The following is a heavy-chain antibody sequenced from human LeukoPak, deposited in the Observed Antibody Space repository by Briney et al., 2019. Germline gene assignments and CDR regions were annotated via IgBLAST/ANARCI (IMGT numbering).Heavy chain of an antibody. J-gene: IGHJ5*02. D-gene: IGHD2-15*01. CDR2: IWYDGSNK. CDR1: GFTFSSYG. V-gene: IGHV3-33*01. Sequence: GGSLRLSCAASGFTFSSYGMHWVRQAPGKGLEWVAVIWYDGSNKYYADSVKGRFTISRDNSKNTLYLQMNSLRAEDTAVYYCARNVGYCSGGSCYLNNWFDPWGQGTLVTVSS. CDR3: ARNVGYCSGGSCYLNNWFDP.